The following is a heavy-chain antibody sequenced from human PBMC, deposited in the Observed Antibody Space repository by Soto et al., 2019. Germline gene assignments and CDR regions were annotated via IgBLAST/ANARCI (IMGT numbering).Heavy chain of an antibody. J-gene: IGHJ5*02. CDR1: GGSISSSSYY. CDR3: ARHKHDFWSGYYIWWFDP. CDR2: IYYSGST. Sequence: QLQLQESGPGLVKPSETLSLTCTVSGGSISSSSYYWGWIRQPPGKGLEWIGSIYYSGSTYYNPSLKSRVTISVDTSKNQFSLKLSPVTAADTAVYYCARHKHDFWSGYYIWWFDPWGQGTLVTVSS. D-gene: IGHD3-3*01. V-gene: IGHV4-39*01.